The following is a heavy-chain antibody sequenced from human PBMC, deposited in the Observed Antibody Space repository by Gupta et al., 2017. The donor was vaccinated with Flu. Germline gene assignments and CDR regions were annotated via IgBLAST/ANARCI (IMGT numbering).Heavy chain of an antibody. CDR2: IHYSGST. V-gene: IGHV4-39*01. Sequence: QLQLQESGPGLVKPSETLSLTCAVSGGSISGSSYYWGWIRQPPGKGLEWIGSIHYSGSTYYNPSIKSRVTISVETSKNQFSLKLTSVTAADTAVYFCARIGTTARPGNWGQGTLVTVSS. CDR1: GGSISGSSYY. J-gene: IGHJ4*02. D-gene: IGHD6-6*01. CDR3: ARIGTTARPGN.